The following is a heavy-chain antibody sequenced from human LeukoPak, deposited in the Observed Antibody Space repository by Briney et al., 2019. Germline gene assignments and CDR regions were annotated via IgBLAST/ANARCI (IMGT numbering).Heavy chain of an antibody. J-gene: IGHJ4*02. CDR1: GFTLSSYR. CDR3: ARVHTWTVDY. V-gene: IGHV3-21*01. CDR2: ISGSGHYI. D-gene: IGHD1-1*01. Sequence: GGSLRLSCAASGFTLSSYRMDWVRQAPGKGLEWVSSISGSGHYIFYADSVEGRFTISRDNAKNSLYLETNSLRAEDTAVYFCARVHTWTVDYWGQGTLVTVSS.